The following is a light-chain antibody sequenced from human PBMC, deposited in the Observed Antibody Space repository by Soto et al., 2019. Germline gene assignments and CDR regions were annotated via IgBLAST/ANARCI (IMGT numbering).Light chain of an antibody. CDR2: KAS. Sequence: DIQMTQSPSTLYASVGDRVTITCRASQSISSWLAWYQQKPGKAPNLLIYKASSLESGVPSRFSGSGSGTEFTLTISSLQPDDFATYYCQQYQSYWTFGQGTKVEIK. J-gene: IGKJ1*01. CDR3: QQYQSYWT. V-gene: IGKV1-5*03. CDR1: QSISSW.